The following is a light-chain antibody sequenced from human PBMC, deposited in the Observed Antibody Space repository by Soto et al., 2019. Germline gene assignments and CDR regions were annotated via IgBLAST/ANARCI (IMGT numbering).Light chain of an antibody. CDR3: SSYTSISTVV. Sequence: QSALTQPASVSGSPGQSITISCTGTSSDVGGYNYVSWFQQYPGKAPKLTIYDVNNRPSGVSSRFSGSKSGNTASLTISGLQADDEADYYCSSYTSISTVVFGGGTKLTVL. CDR2: DVN. V-gene: IGLV2-14*01. J-gene: IGLJ2*01. CDR1: SSDVGGYNY.